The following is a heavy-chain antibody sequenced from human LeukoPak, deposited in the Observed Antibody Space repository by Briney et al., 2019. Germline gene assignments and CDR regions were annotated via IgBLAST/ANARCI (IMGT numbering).Heavy chain of an antibody. Sequence: SETLSLTCTVSGGSISSDYWSWIRQPPGKGLEWIGYIYYSGSTNYNPSLKSRVTISVDTSKNQFSLKLSSVTAADTAVYYCARGPVDTAMVPSFDYWGQGTLVTVSS. D-gene: IGHD5-18*01. J-gene: IGHJ4*02. V-gene: IGHV4-59*01. CDR2: IYYSGST. CDR1: GGSISSDY. CDR3: ARGPVDTAMVPSFDY.